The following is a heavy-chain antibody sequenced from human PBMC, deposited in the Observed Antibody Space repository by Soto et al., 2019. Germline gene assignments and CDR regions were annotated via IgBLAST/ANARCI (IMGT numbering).Heavy chain of an antibody. CDR2: ISSSGSGL. CDR1: GFRFSTYE. V-gene: IGHV3-48*03. CDR3: ARAGWVEAAGKHFDY. J-gene: IGHJ4*02. Sequence: GSLRLSCTASGFRFSTYEMNWVRQAPGKGLEWVSYISSSGSGLYQAESVKGRFTISRDNAKNSLYLQMDSLRAEDTAVYYCARAGWVEAAGKHFDYWGQGTLVTVSS. D-gene: IGHD6-13*01.